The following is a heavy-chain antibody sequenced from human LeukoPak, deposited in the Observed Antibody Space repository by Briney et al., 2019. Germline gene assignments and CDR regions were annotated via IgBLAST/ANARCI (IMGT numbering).Heavy chain of an antibody. CDR2: INSDGSST. D-gene: IGHD4-23*01. J-gene: IGHJ4*02. CDR3: ATESPGGVASDY. Sequence: PGRSLRLSCAASGFTFSSYWMHWVRQAPGKGLVWVSRINSDGSSTSYADSVKGRFTISRDNAKNTLYLQMNSLRAEDTAVYYCATESPGGVASDYWGQGTLVTVSS. CDR1: GFTFSSYW. V-gene: IGHV3-74*01.